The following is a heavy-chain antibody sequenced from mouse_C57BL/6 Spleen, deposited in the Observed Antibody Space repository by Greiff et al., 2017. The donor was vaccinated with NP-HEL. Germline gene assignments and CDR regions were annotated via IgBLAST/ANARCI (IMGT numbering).Heavy chain of an antibody. CDR3: ARNSPYFDY. Sequence: EVHLVESGGGLVKPGGSLKLSCAASGFTFSDYGMHWVRQAPEKGLEWVAYISSGSSTIYYADTVKGRFTISRDNAKNTLFLQMTSLRSEDTAMYYCARNSPYFDYWGQGTTLTVSS. CDR2: ISSGSSTI. V-gene: IGHV5-17*01. D-gene: IGHD2-12*01. J-gene: IGHJ2*01. CDR1: GFTFSDYG.